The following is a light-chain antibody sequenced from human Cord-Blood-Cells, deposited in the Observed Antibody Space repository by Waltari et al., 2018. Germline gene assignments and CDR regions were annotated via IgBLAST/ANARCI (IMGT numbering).Light chain of an antibody. CDR1: SSDVGGYNY. Sequence: QSALTQPASVSGSPGQSITISCTGTSSDVGGYNYVSWYQQHPGKAPKLMIYDVSNRPSGVSNRFSGSKSGNTASLTIAGLQGEDEADYYFSSYTSSSNVVFGGGTKLTVL. J-gene: IGLJ2*01. CDR3: SSYTSSSNVV. CDR2: DVS. V-gene: IGLV2-14*01.